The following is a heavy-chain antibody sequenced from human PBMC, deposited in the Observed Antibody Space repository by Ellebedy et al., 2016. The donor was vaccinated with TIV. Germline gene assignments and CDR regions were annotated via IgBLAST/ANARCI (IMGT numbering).Heavy chain of an antibody. Sequence: PGGSLRLSCAASGFTFSSYAMSWVRQAPGKGLEWVSVISGSGGSTYYADSVEGRFIISRDNSKKTLYLQMNSLRAEDTAVYYWAKGRGGGSDTSAPRYYFDYWGLGTLVTVSS. V-gene: IGHV3-23*01. J-gene: IGHJ4*02. CDR1: GFTFSSYA. CDR2: ISGSGGST. D-gene: IGHD3-22*01. CDR3: AKGRGGGSDTSAPRYYFDY.